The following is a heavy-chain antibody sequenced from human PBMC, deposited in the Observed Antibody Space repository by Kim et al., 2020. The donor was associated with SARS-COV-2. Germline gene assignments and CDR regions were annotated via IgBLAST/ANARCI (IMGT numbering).Heavy chain of an antibody. D-gene: IGHD6-13*01. CDR1: GYSFTSYW. CDR3: ARHITAAAGFQYYYYGMDV. Sequence: GESLKISCKGSGYSFTSYWISWVRQMPGKGLEWMGRIDPSDSYTNYSPSFQGHVTISADKSISTAYLQWSSLKASDTAMYYCARHITAAAGFQYYYYGMDVWGQGTTVTVSS. CDR2: IDPSDSYT. V-gene: IGHV5-10-1*01. J-gene: IGHJ6*02.